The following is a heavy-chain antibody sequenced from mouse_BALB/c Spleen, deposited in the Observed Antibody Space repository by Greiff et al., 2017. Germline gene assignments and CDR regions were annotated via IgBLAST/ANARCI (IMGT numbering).Heavy chain of an antibody. CDR1: GFNIKDTY. J-gene: IGHJ3*01. CDR3: ASGVITTRAWFAG. V-gene: IGHV14-3*02. D-gene: IGHD2-4*01. CDR2: IDPANGNT. Sequence: VQLQQSGAELVKPGASVKLSCTASGFNIKDTYMHWVKQRPEQGLEWIGRIDPANGNTKYDPKFQGKATITADTSSNTAYLQLSSLTSEDTAVYYCASGVITTRAWFAGGSEGTLVTVSA.